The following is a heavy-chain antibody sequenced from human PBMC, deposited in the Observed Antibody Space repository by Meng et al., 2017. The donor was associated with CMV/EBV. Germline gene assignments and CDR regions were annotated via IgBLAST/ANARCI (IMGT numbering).Heavy chain of an antibody. CDR1: GYTFTGYY. CDR2: INPNSGGT. CDR3: ARSHSSSYYYYYYYGMDV. Sequence: ASVKVSCKASGYTFTGYYMHWVRQAPGQGLEWMGWINPNSGGTNYAQKFQGRVTMTRDTSISTAYMELSRLRSDDTAVYYCARSHSSSYYYYYYYGMDVWGQGTTVTVSS. J-gene: IGHJ6*02. V-gene: IGHV1-2*02. D-gene: IGHD6-6*01.